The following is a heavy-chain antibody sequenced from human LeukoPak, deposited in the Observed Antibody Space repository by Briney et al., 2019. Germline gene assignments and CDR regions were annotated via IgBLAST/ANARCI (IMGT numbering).Heavy chain of an antibody. D-gene: IGHD3-22*01. CDR2: INPSGGST. V-gene: IGHV1-46*01. J-gene: IGHJ4*02. CDR1: GYTFTSYY. CDR3: ARVGMIVDFDY. Sequence: ASVKVSCKASGYTFTSYYMHWVRQAPGLGLEWMGIINPSGGSTSYAQKFQGRVTMTRDTSTSTVYMELSSLRSEDTAVYYCARVGMIVDFDYWGQGTLVTVSS.